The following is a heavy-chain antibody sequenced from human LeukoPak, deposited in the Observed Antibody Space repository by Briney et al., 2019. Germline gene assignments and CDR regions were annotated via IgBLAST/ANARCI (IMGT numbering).Heavy chain of an antibody. CDR2: IYSGGDK. CDR3: AKDPYRVVVATGNYLDP. D-gene: IGHD2-21*01. J-gene: IGHJ5*02. CDR1: GFIVSNNY. Sequence: GGSLRLSCAASGFIVSNNYMSWVRQAPGKGLEWVSLIYSGGDKRYAASVKGRFTISRDNSKNTLYLQMDSLRVEDTAVYYCAKDPYRVVVATGNYLDPWGQGTLVTVSA. V-gene: IGHV3-53*01.